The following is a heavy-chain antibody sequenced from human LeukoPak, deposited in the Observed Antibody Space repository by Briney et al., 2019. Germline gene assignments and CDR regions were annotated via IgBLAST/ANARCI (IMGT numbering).Heavy chain of an antibody. Sequence: GSLILSCAASGFTFSSYAMSWVRQAPGEGLEWVSAISGSGGSTYYADSVKGRFTISRDNSKNALYLQMNSLRAEDTAVYYCAKVVVAATTPFGYWGQGTLVTVSS. CDR1: GFTFSSYA. CDR2: ISGSGGST. D-gene: IGHD2-15*01. CDR3: AKVVVAATTPFGY. J-gene: IGHJ4*02. V-gene: IGHV3-23*01.